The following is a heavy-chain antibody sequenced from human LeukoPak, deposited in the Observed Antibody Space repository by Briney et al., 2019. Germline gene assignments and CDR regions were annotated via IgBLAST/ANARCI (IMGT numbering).Heavy chain of an antibody. D-gene: IGHD3-9*01. CDR2: ISSSSSYI. J-gene: IGHJ5*02. CDR3: ARDARYFANNWFDP. Sequence: GGSLRLSCTASGFTFSSYSMNWVRQAPGKGLEWVSSISSSSSYIYYADSVKGRFTISRDNAENSLYLQMNSLRAEDTAVYYCARDARYFANNWFDPWGQGTLVTVSS. CDR1: GFTFSSYS. V-gene: IGHV3-21*01.